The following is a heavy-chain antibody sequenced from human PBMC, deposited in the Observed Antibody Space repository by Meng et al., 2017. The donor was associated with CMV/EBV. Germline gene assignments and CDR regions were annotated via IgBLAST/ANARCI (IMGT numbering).Heavy chain of an antibody. V-gene: IGHV1-69*05. J-gene: IGHJ5*02. CDR3: ARRKLVGYCTNGVCPGWFDP. CDR2: IIPIFGTA. D-gene: IGHD2-8*01. Sequence: SVKVSCKASGGTFSSYAISWVRQAPGQGLEWMGGIIPIFGTANYAQKFQGRVTITTDESTSTAYMELGSLKSEDTAVYYCARRKLVGYCTNGVCPGWFDPWGQGTLVTVSS. CDR1: GGTFSSYA.